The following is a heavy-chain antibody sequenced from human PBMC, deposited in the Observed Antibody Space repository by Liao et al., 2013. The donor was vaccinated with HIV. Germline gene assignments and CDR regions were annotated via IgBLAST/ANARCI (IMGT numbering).Heavy chain of an antibody. CDR3: ARSYYYESSFDY. D-gene: IGHD3-22*01. V-gene: IGHV4-34*01. CDR1: GGSFKNYY. Sequence: QVSLQQWGAGLLKPSETLSLTCAVYGGSFKNYYWGWVRQSPGRGLEWIGEINHAGNTKYNPSLKSRVTMSVDTSKNQFSLNLNSVTAADTAVYFCARSYYYESSFDYWGQGTLVTVSS. J-gene: IGHJ4*02. CDR2: INHAGNT.